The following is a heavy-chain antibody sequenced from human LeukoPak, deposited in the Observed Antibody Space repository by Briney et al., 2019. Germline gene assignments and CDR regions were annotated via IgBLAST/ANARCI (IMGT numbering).Heavy chain of an antibody. CDR1: GFTFSSYS. J-gene: IGHJ4*02. D-gene: IGHD3-22*01. CDR3: ARGGIYYYDSSGYYPFDY. CDR2: ISSSSTI. Sequence: QTGGSLRLSCAASGFTFSSYSMNWVRQAPGKGLEWVSYISSSSTIYYADSVKGPFTISRDNAKNSLYLQMNSLRAEDTAVYYCARGGIYYYDSSGYYPFDYWGQGTLVTVSS. V-gene: IGHV3-48*01.